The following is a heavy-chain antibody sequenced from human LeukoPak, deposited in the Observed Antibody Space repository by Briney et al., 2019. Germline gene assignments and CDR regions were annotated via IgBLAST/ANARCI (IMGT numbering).Heavy chain of an antibody. CDR1: GGSISSFY. J-gene: IGHJ4*02. Sequence: SETLSLTCTVSGGSISSFYWSWIRQPAGKGLEWIGRVFTSGSTNYSPSLKSQVTLSVDTSKNQFSLKLSSVTAADTAMYYCARGRYGSGSYFFDYWGQGTLVTVSS. CDR3: ARGRYGSGSYFFDY. D-gene: IGHD3-10*01. V-gene: IGHV4-4*07. CDR2: VFTSGST.